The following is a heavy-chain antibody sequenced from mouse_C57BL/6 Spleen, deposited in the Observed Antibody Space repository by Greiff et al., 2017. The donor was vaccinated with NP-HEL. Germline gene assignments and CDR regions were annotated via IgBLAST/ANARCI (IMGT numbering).Heavy chain of an antibody. J-gene: IGHJ4*01. D-gene: IGHD1-1*01. Sequence: EVKVVESGGGLVKSGGSLKLSCAASGFTFSDYGMHWVRQAPEKGLEWVAYISSGSSTIYYADTVKGRFTISRDNAKNTLFLHMTSLRSEDTAMYYCARQSSYYYGSDYAMDYWGQGTSVTVSS. CDR3: ARQSSYYYGSDYAMDY. V-gene: IGHV5-17*01. CDR2: ISSGSSTI. CDR1: GFTFSDYG.